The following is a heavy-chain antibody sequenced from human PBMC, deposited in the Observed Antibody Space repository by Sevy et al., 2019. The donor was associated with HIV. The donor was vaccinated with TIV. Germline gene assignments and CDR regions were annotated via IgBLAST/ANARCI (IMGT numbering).Heavy chain of an antibody. D-gene: IGHD3-22*01. CDR1: GFTFSNHA. Sequence: GGSLRLSCAGSGFTFSNHAVHWARQAPGKGLEWVARISHEGSNRYYADSVKGRFIIPRENSKNTLFLQMNSLRPEDTAVYSCARDGRGYDDDTRDYYDTSDYYQIRVMDLWGQGTTVTVSS. V-gene: IGHV3-30*03. CDR2: ISHEGSNR. J-gene: IGHJ6*01. CDR3: ARDGRGYDDDTRDYYDTSDYYQIRVMDL.